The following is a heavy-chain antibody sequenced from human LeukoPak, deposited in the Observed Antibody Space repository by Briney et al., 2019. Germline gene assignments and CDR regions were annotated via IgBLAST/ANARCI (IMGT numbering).Heavy chain of an antibody. CDR1: QFIFNNYA. J-gene: IGHJ4*02. CDR3: ARAPTVLVGYCSSSSCQADY. D-gene: IGHD2-2*01. V-gene: IGHV3-30-3*01. CDR2: ISYDGVDK. Sequence: GGSLRLSCAASQFIFNNYAMSWVRQAPGKGLEWVASISYDGVDKYYADSLKGRFTISRDNAKNTLYLQMNSLRVEDTAVYYCARAPTVLVGYCSSSSCQADYWGQGTLVTVSS.